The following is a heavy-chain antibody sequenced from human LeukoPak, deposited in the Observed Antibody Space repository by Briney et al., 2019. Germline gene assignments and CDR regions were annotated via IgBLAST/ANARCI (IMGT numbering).Heavy chain of an antibody. CDR1: GFTFSGSA. CDR2: IRSKANSYAT. J-gene: IGHJ4*02. Sequence: QAAGSLRLSCAASGFTFSGSAMHWVRQASGQGLEWVGRIRSKANSYATAYAASVKGRCTISRDDSKNTAYLQMHSLKTEDTAVYYCYTYYYGSGSYNPPFYFDYWGQGTMVTVSS. D-gene: IGHD3-10*01. CDR3: YTYYYGSGSYNPPFYFDY. V-gene: IGHV3-73*01.